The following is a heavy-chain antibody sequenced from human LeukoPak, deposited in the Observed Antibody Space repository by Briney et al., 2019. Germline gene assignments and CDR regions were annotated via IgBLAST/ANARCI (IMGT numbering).Heavy chain of an antibody. CDR3: AKEIYGDSTGGRFQQ. J-gene: IGHJ1*01. V-gene: IGHV3-23*01. CDR2: ISGSGGST. D-gene: IGHD4-17*01. Sequence: GGSLRLSCAASDFTFSHYAMSWVRQTPGKGLEWVSVISGSGGSTYYADSVKGRFTLSRDNSKNTLYLQMNSLRAEDTAVYYCAKEIYGDSTGGRFQQWGQGTLVTVSS. CDR1: DFTFSHYA.